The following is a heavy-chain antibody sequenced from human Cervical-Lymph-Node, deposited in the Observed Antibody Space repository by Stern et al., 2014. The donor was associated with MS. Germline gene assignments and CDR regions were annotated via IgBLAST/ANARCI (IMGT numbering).Heavy chain of an antibody. D-gene: IGHD6-19*01. CDR2: ISGSGGST. V-gene: IGHV3-23*04. CDR1: GFTFSSYA. Sequence: EVQLVESGGGLVQPGGSLRLSCAASGFTFSSYAMSWVRQAPGKGLEWVSAISGSGGSTYYADSVKGRFTISRDNSKNTLYLQMNSLRAEDTAVYYCAKDRSVEQWLGYQGYGMDVWGQGTTVTVSS. J-gene: IGHJ6*02. CDR3: AKDRSVEQWLGYQGYGMDV.